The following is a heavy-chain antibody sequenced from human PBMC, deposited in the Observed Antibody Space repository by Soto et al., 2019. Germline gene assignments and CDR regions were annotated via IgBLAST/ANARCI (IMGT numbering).Heavy chain of an antibody. CDR1: GFSFDDYA. J-gene: IGHJ6*02. CDR2: ISWNSGTI. Sequence: EVQVVESGGGLVQPGRSLRFSCAASGFSFDDYAMHWVRQAPGKGLEWVSGISWNSGTIGYADSVKGRFTISRDNAKNSLYLQMNSLRAEDTALYYCAKSTGGTANGMGVWGQGTTVTVSS. CDR3: AKSTGGTANGMGV. D-gene: IGHD2-8*02. V-gene: IGHV3-9*01.